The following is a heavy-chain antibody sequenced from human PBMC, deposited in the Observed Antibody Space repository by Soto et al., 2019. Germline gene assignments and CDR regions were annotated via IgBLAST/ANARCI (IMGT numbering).Heavy chain of an antibody. Sequence: SLRLSCAASGFTFSNYWMNWVRQAPGKGLEWVANIKEDGSEKYYADSVKGRFTISRDNAKTSLYLQMNSLRAGDTAVYYCARVRVLVPAALDYWGQGTLVTVSS. CDR2: IKEDGSEK. D-gene: IGHD2-2*01. V-gene: IGHV3-7*01. J-gene: IGHJ4*02. CDR3: ARVRVLVPAALDY. CDR1: GFTFSNYW.